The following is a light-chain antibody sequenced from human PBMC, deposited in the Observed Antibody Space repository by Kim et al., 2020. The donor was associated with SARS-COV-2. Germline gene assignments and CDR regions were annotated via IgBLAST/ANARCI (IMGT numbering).Light chain of an antibody. CDR3: YSYAGSSNWV. CDR2: DVT. V-gene: IGLV2-23*02. J-gene: IGLJ3*02. CDR1: TSDVGSYNL. Sequence: GQSITIYGAGTTSDVGSYNLVSWNHQHPGKAPKLLIYDVTKRPSGVSNRFSGSKSGNTASLTISGLQAEDEAVYYCYSYAGSSNWVFGGGTQLTVL.